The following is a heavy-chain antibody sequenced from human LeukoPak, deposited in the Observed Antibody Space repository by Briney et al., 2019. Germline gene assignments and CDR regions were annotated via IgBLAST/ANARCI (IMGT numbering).Heavy chain of an antibody. CDR1: GYTFTSYG. CDR3: ARDHSSSWRNWFDP. D-gene: IGHD6-13*01. CDR2: ISAYNGNT. J-gene: IGHJ5*02. V-gene: IGHV1-18*01. Sequence: ASVKVSCKASGYTFTSYGISWVRQALGQGLEWMGWISAYNGNTNYAQKLQGRVTMTTDTSTSTAYMELRSLRSDDTAVYYCARDHSSSWRNWFDPWGQGTLVTVSS.